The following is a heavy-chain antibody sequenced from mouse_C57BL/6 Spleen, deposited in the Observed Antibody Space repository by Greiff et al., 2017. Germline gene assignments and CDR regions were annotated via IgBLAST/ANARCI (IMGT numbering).Heavy chain of an antibody. Sequence: VQLHQSGPELVKPGASVKISCKASGYTFTDYYMNWVKPSHGKSLEWIGDINPNYGGTSYNQKFKGKATLTVDKSSSTAYMELRSLTSEDSAVYYCASHLRPLYYAMDYWGQGTSVTVSS. CDR2: INPNYGGT. D-gene: IGHD3-2*02. V-gene: IGHV1-26*01. CDR3: ASHLRPLYYAMDY. CDR1: GYTFTDYY. J-gene: IGHJ4*01.